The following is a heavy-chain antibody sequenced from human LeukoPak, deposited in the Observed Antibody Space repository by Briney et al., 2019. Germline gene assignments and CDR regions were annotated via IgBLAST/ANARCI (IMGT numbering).Heavy chain of an antibody. Sequence: SQTLSLTCAISGDSVSRNTAGWSWIRQSPSRGLEWLGRTYYRSKWYSDFAPSVRNRITINPDTSKNQFSLQLNSVTPEDTAVYYCVRVSLFLPKKINVSPNLPDYWGQGTLVTVSS. CDR3: VRVSLFLPKKINVSPNLPDY. J-gene: IGHJ4*02. CDR1: GDSVSRNTAG. CDR2: TYYRSKWYS. V-gene: IGHV6-1*01. D-gene: IGHD2/OR15-2a*01.